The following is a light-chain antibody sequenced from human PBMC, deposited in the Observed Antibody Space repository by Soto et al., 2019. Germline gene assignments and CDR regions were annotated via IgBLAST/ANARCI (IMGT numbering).Light chain of an antibody. J-gene: IGKJ5*01. CDR1: QSVSSY. CDR3: QKRSNWPTA. CDR2: DAS. V-gene: IGKV3-11*01. Sequence: EIVLTQSPATLSLSPGERATLSCRASQSVSSYLAWYQQKPCQAPRLLIYDASNRATGIPARFSGSGSGTAFPLTISSLEPEDFAVYYCQKRSNWPTAFGQGTRLEIK.